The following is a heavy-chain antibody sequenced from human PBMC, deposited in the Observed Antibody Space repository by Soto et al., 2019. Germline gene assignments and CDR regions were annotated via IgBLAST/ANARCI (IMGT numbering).Heavy chain of an antibody. V-gene: IGHV3-15*01. CDR2: IKSKPDGGTT. CDR1: GLSFSNAW. Sequence: PGGSLRLSCAASGLSFSNAWMSWVRQAPGKGLEWVGRIKSKPDGGTTDFAAPVKGRFTISRDDSNNMVYLQMNSLKTEDTALYYCTTDRYYGPGARWFDPWGQGTLVTVSS. J-gene: IGHJ5*02. CDR3: TTDRYYGPGARWFDP. D-gene: IGHD3-10*01.